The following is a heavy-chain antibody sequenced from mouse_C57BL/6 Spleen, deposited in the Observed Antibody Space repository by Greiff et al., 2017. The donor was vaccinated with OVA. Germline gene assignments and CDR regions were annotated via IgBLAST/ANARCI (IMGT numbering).Heavy chain of an antibody. CDR3: ARFQSTGYYLDY. CDR2: IHPTSGST. V-gene: IGHV1-64*01. D-gene: IGHD4-1*01. J-gene: IGHJ2*01. CDR1: GYTFTSYW. Sequence: VQLQQPGAELVKPGASVKLSCKASGYTFTSYWMHWVKQRPGQGLEWIGMIHPTSGSTNYNEKFKSKATLTVDKSSSTAYMQLSSLTSEDSAFYYCARFQSTGYYLDYWGQGTTLTVSS.